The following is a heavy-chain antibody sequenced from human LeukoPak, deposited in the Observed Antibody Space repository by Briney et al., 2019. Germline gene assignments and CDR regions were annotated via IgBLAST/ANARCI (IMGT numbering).Heavy chain of an antibody. CDR1: GYTFTSYG. D-gene: IGHD6-13*01. V-gene: IGHV1-18*01. CDR2: ISAYNGNT. Sequence: ASVKVSCKASGYTFTSYGISWVRQAPGQGLEWMGWISAYNGNTNYAQKLQGRVTMTTDTFTSTAYMELRSLRSDDTAVYYCARDRGAAGHYYYGMDVWGQGTTVTVSS. J-gene: IGHJ6*02. CDR3: ARDRGAAGHYYYGMDV.